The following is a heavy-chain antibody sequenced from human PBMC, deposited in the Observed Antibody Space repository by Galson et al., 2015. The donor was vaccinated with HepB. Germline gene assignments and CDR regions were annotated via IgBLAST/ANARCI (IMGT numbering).Heavy chain of an antibody. J-gene: IGHJ4*01. D-gene: IGHD1-26*01. Sequence: SVKVACKVSGYTLTELSMHWVRQAPGKGLEWMGGFDPEDGETIYAQKFQGRVTMTEDKSTDTDDMELGSLRSEDTAVYYCAILGGALPGADYWGHGTLVTVSS. V-gene: IGHV1-24*01. CDR2: FDPEDGET. CDR1: GYTLTELS. CDR3: AILGGALPGADY.